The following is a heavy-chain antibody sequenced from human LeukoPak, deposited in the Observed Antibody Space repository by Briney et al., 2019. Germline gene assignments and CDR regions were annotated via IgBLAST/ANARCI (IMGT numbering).Heavy chain of an antibody. Sequence: PGGSLRLSCAASGFTFSSYAMHWVRQAPGKGLEWGGVISYDGSNKKYADSVKGRFTISRVNSQKTLYLQMNSLRAEDAAVYYCARGAARMVEMGTMISFEYWGQGTLVTVSS. CDR3: ARGAARMVEMGTMISFEY. J-gene: IGHJ4*02. V-gene: IGHV3-30*04. CDR2: ISYDGSNK. D-gene: IGHD5-24*01. CDR1: GFTFSSYA.